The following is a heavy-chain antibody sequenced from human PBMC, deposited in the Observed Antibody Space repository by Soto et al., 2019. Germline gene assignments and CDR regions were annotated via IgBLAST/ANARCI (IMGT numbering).Heavy chain of an antibody. CDR2: ISYDGSNK. V-gene: IGHV3-30*18. CDR3: AKDPGDSSGYYSDGDWFDP. CDR1: GFTFSSYG. D-gene: IGHD3-22*01. Sequence: PGGSLRLSCAASGFTFSSYGMHWVRQAPGKGLEWVAVISYDGSNKYYADSVKGRFTISRDNSKNTLYLQMNSLRAEDTAVYYCAKDPGDSSGYYSDGDWFDPCGQGTLDTVSS. J-gene: IGHJ5*02.